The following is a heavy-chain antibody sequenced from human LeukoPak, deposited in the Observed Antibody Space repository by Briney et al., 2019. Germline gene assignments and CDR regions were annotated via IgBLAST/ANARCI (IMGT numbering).Heavy chain of an antibody. J-gene: IGHJ6*03. CDR1: GGSISSYY. CDR3: ARNGYGFWSGYFGYYYYYYMDV. CDR2: IYYSGST. V-gene: IGHV4-59*01. Sequence: SETLSLTCTVSGGSISSYYWSWIRQPPGKGLEWIGYIYYSGSTNYNPSLKSRVTISVDTSKNQFSLKLSSVTAADTAVYYCARNGYGFWSGYFGYYYYYYMDVWGKGTTVTVSS. D-gene: IGHD3-3*01.